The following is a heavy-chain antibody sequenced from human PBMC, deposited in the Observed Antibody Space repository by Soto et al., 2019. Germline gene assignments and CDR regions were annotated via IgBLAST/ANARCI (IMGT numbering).Heavy chain of an antibody. Sequence: PGGSLRLSCAASGFTFSSYAMHWVRQAPGKGLEWVAVISYDGSNKYYADSVKGRFTISRDNSKNTLYLQMNSLRAEDTAVYYCARVILTGYYMDYYYGMDVWGQGTTVTVSS. CDR1: GFTFSSYA. CDR3: ARVILTGYYMDYYYGMDV. D-gene: IGHD3-9*01. V-gene: IGHV3-30-3*01. J-gene: IGHJ6*02. CDR2: ISYDGSNK.